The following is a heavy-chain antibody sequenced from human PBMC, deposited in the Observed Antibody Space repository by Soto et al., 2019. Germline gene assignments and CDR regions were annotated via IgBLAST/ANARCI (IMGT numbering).Heavy chain of an antibody. CDR1: GFVFLNYA. CDR2: ISFDGSDL. CDR3: ARVGNYGDSPYYNYGSDV. D-gene: IGHD4-17*01. J-gene: IGHJ6*02. V-gene: IGHV3-30-3*01. Sequence: GGSLRLSCTASGFVFLNYAFHWVRQAPGKGLEWVAVISFDGSDLFHADSVKGRFTISRDNSRDTLYLQMSSLRADDTAVYYCARVGNYGDSPYYNYGSDVWGQGTTVTVPS.